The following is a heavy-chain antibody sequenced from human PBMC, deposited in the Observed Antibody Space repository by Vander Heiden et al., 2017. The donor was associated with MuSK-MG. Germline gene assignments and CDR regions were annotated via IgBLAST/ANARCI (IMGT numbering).Heavy chain of an antibody. CDR2: IHPGDSDT. J-gene: IGHJ3*02. D-gene: IGHD3-3*01. V-gene: IGHV5-51*01. CDR1: GCSFTRSW. Sequence: EVQLVQSGAVAKKRGESLRISRKGSGCSFTRSWLGWGRQKPGKGLQWMGIIHPGDSDTSYSPSFQDQGTISAEMSISTAYLQWSSLKASDTAMYDRARPQTYYDFWSGYLGAFDIWGQGTMVTVSS. CDR3: ARPQTYYDFWSGYLGAFDI.